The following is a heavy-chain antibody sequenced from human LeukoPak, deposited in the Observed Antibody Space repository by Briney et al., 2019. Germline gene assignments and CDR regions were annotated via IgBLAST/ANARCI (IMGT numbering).Heavy chain of an antibody. Sequence: PSETLSLTCTVSGGSISSYYWSWIRQPPGKGLEWIGYIYYSGSTNYNPSLKSRVTISVDTSKNQFSLKLSSVTAADTAVYYCARGGYDILTGTAVDYWGQGTLVTVSS. D-gene: IGHD3-9*01. CDR1: GGSISSYY. V-gene: IGHV4-59*01. J-gene: IGHJ4*02. CDR3: ARGGYDILTGTAVDY. CDR2: IYYSGST.